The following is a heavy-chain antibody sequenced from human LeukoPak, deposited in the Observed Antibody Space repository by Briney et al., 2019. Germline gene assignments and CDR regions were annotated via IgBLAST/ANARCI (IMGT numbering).Heavy chain of an antibody. CDR1: GFTFSSYW. V-gene: IGHV3-21*01. J-gene: IGHJ4*02. D-gene: IGHD2-15*01. CDR2: ISSSSSYI. CDR3: ARGYVVVAAVFDY. Sequence: GGSLRLSCAASGFTFSSYWMSWVRQAPGKGLEWVSSISSSSSYIYYADSVKGRFTTSRDNAKNSLYLQMNSLRAEDTAVYYCARGYVVVAAVFDYWGQGTLVTVSS.